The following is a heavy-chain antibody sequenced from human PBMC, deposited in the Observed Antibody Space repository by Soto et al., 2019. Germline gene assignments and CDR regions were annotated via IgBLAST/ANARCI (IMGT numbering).Heavy chain of an antibody. CDR2: ISSSGSTI. D-gene: IGHD6-13*01. V-gene: IGHV3-11*01. Sequence: PGGSLRLSCAASGFTFSDYYMSWIRQAPGKGLDWVSYISSSGSTIYYADSVKGRFTVSRDNAKNSLYLQMNSLRAEDTAMYYCARDRMYSSSWYSHWGQGTLVTVSS. J-gene: IGHJ4*02. CDR3: ARDRMYSSSWYSH. CDR1: GFTFSDYY.